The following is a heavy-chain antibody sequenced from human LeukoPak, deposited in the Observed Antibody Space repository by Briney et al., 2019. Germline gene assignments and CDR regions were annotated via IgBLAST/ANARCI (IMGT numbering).Heavy chain of an antibody. CDR1: GFTFSSYS. D-gene: IGHD2-15*01. J-gene: IGHJ4*02. Sequence: GGSLRLSCAASGFTFSSYSMNWVRQGPGPGLEWVSYISTSSNTIYYADSVKGRFTISRDNAKNSLYLEMNRLRAEDTAVYYCARGDCSGGSCYLSLTTIDYWGQGTLVTVSS. CDR3: ARGDCSGGSCYLSLTTIDY. CDR2: ISTSSNTI. V-gene: IGHV3-48*01.